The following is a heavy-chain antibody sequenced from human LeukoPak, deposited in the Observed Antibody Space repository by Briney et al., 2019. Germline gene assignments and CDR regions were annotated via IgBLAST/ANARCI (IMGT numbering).Heavy chain of an antibody. V-gene: IGHV3-30*03. Sequence: PGRSLRLSCAASGFTFTDYGIHWVRQAPGKGLEWVVVISYDGRNKNYADSVKGRFTISRDDSKNTLYLQMNSLRVDDTALYYCTTFDMWGQGTMVTVSS. CDR1: GFTFTDYG. J-gene: IGHJ3*02. CDR3: TTFDM. CDR2: ISYDGRNK.